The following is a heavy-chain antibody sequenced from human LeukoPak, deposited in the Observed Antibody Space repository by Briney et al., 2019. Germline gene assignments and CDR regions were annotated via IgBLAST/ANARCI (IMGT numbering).Heavy chain of an antibody. V-gene: IGHV4-30-2*05. D-gene: IGHD2-2*01. J-gene: IGHJ6*02. CDR2: IYHSGST. Sequence: KTSETLSLTCAVSGGSISSGGYSWGWIRQPPGKGLEWIGYIYHSGSTYYNLSLKSRVTISVDTSKNQFSLNLSSVTAADTAVYYCARDRLVPAANYYYYYGMDVWGQGTTVTVSS. CDR3: ARDRLVPAANYYYYYGMDV. CDR1: GGSISSGGYS.